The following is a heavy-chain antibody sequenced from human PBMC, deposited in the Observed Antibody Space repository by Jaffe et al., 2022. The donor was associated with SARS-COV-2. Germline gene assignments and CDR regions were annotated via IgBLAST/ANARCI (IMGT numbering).Heavy chain of an antibody. CDR1: GFTFSDYY. D-gene: IGHD3-22*01. J-gene: IGHJ4*02. CDR2: ISSSSSYT. Sequence: QVQLVESGGGLVKPGGSLRLSCAASGFTFSDYYMSWIRQAPGKGLEWVSYISSSSSYTNYADSVKGRFTISRDNAKNSLYLQMNSLRAEDTAVYYCARLDGQDYYDSSGYLYWGQGTLVTVSS. V-gene: IGHV3-11*06. CDR3: ARLDGQDYYDSSGYLY.